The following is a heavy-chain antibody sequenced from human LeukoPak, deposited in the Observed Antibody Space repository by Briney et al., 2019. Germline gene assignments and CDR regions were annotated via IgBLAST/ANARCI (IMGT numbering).Heavy chain of an antibody. V-gene: IGHV3-30*02. CDR1: GFTFSSYG. CDR2: IRYDGSNK. J-gene: IGHJ4*02. D-gene: IGHD3-22*01. CDR3: ARDRRYYDSSGYYAFDY. Sequence: PGGSLRLSCAASGFTFSSYGMHWVRQAPGKGLEWVAFIRYDGSNKYYADSVKGRFTISRDNSKNTLYLQMNSLRAEDTAVYYCARDRRYYDSSGYYAFDYWGQGTLVTVSS.